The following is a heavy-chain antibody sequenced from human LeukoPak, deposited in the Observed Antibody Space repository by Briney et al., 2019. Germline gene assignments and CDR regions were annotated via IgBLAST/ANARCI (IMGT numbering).Heavy chain of an antibody. CDR3: ARDSYDILTGYYLFDY. CDR2: ISAYNGNT. V-gene: IGHV1-18*04. Sequence: ASVKVSCKASGYTFTSYGISWVRQAPRQGLEGMGWISAYNGNTNYAQKLQGRVTMTTDTSTSTAYVELRSLRSDDTAVYYCARDSYDILTGYYLFDYWGQGTLVTVSS. D-gene: IGHD3-9*01. CDR1: GYTFTSYG. J-gene: IGHJ4*02.